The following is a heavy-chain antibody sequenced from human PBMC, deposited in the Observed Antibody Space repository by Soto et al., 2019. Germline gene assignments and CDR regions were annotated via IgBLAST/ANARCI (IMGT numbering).Heavy chain of an antibody. CDR2: IYHRGST. Sequence: QVQLQESGPGLVKPSGTLSLTCAVSGGSISSSNWWSWVRQPPGKGLEWIGEIYHRGSTNYNPSLKSRVTIAVYKSKTQFALTLSSVTAADTAVYYCANKSGGYQRGWFDPWGQGTLVTVSS. J-gene: IGHJ5*02. CDR1: GGSISSSNW. V-gene: IGHV4-4*02. D-gene: IGHD2-15*01. CDR3: ANKSGGYQRGWFDP.